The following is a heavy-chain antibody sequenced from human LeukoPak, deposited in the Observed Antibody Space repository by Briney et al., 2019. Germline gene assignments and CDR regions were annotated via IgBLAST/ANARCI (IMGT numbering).Heavy chain of an antibody. J-gene: IGHJ3*02. Sequence: PSETLSLTCTVSGGSISSYYWSWLRQPPGKGLEWIGYIYYSGSTNYNPSLKSRVTISVDTSKNQFSLKLSSVTAADTAVYYCARASAAARGAFDIWGQGTMVTVSS. D-gene: IGHD6-13*01. CDR3: ARASAAARGAFDI. V-gene: IGHV4-59*01. CDR1: GGSISSYY. CDR2: IYYSGST.